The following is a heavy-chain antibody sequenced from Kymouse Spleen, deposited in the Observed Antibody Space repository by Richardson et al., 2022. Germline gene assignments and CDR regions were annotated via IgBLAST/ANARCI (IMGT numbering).Heavy chain of an antibody. J-gene: IGHJ4*02. CDR3: ARGRSSGPLDY. CDR2: INHSGST. V-gene: IGHV4-34*01. Sequence: QVQLQQWGAGLLKPSETLSLTCAVYGGSFSGYYWSWIRQPPGKGLEWIGEINHSGSTNYNPSLKSRVTISVDTSKNQFSLKLSSVTAADTAVYYCARGRSSGPLDYWGQGTLVTVSS. CDR1: GGSFSGYY. D-gene: IGHD6-19*01.